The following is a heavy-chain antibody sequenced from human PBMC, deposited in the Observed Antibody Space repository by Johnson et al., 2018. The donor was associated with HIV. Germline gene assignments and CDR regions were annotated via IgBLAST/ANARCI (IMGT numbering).Heavy chain of an antibody. CDR1: GFTFSSYV. J-gene: IGHJ3*02. CDR2: ASASVGWT. Sequence: VQLVESGGGLVQPGGSLRLSCAASGFTFSSYVMNWVRQAPGKGLEWVSKASASVGWTYYADSVKGRFTISRDNAKNTMYLQMNSLGAEDKAVYYCAREGMIVVGTAFDIWGQGTMVTVSS. CDR3: AREGMIVVGTAFDI. V-gene: IGHV3-23*04. D-gene: IGHD3-22*01.